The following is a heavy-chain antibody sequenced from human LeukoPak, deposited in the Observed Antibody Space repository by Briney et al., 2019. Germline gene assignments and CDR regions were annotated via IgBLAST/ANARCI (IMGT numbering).Heavy chain of an antibody. CDR3: ATADWESFFFDS. D-gene: IGHD1-26*01. J-gene: IGHJ4*02. CDR2: TSYSEGT. CDR1: AGSVSRGGYY. Sequence: PSETQSLTCTLSAGSVSRGGYYWNWIRPHPGKCLEWIGFTSYSEGTYYNPSLMSRITISVHRSQNQFSLKMRDVTAADTAVYFCATADWESFFFDSWGQGALVAVSS. V-gene: IGHV4-31*03.